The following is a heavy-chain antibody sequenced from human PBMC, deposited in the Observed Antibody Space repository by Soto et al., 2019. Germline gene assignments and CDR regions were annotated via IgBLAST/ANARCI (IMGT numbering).Heavy chain of an antibody. V-gene: IGHV3-73*02. J-gene: IGHJ4*02. CDR2: IENKAKNYAT. CDR1: GFTFSSSV. CDR3: AKETIQVGGPNYFDY. D-gene: IGHD1-1*01. Sequence: EMQLAESGGGLVQPGGSLKLSCAASGFTFSSSVVHWVRQAPGKGLEWVGHIENKAKNYATAYTASVKGRFTISRDDSKKTTYLQMNSLRTEDTGIYYCAKETIQVGGPNYFDYWGQGVPVTVSS.